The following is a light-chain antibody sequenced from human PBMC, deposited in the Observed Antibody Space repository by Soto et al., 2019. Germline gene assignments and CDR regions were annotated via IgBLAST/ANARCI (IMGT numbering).Light chain of an antibody. CDR2: SAS. V-gene: IGKV3-20*01. J-gene: IGKJ1*01. CDR1: QSVSNNY. Sequence: EIVLTQSPGTLSLSPGERATLSCRASQSVSNNYLAWYQQKPGQAPRLLIHSASSRATGIPDRFSASGTGTDFTLTISRLEPEDFAVYYCQQYSASPRTFGQGTKVDIK. CDR3: QQYSASPRT.